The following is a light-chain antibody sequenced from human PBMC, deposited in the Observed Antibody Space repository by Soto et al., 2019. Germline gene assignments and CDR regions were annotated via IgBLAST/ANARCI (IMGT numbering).Light chain of an antibody. V-gene: IGLV2-14*01. J-gene: IGLJ3*02. CDR1: SSDVGGYNY. Sequence: QSALTQPASVSGSPGQSITISCTGTSSDVGGYNYVSWFQQHPGKAPKLMIYEVSRRPSGVSDRFSGSKSGNTASLTISGLQADDEADYYCNSHERSNIRVFGGGTKLT. CDR2: EVS. CDR3: NSHERSNIRV.